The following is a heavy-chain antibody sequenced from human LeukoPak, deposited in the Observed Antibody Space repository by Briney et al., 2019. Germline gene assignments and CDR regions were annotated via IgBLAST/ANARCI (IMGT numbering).Heavy chain of an antibody. V-gene: IGHV4-59*01. CDR1: GGSISTYY. Sequence: SETLSLTCSVAGGSISTYYWNWIRQTPGKGLEWIGHISNGNTEYNPSLKSRVTISVDTSKNQISLKLTSVTAADTAVYYCARDKPHSYGRYFDPWGQGALVTVSS. CDR3: ARDKPHSYGRYFDP. J-gene: IGHJ5*02. D-gene: IGHD5-18*01. CDR2: ISNGNT.